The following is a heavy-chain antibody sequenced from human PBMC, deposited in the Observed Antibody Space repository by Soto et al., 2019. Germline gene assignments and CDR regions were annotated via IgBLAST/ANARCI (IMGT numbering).Heavy chain of an antibody. Sequence: EVQLVESGGGLVQPGGSLRLSCAASGFTFSSYSMNWVRQAPGKGLEWVSYISRSSSTVYYADSVKGRFTISRDNAKNSLYLQMNSLKTEDTAVYYCTTDLTTRGRNVLVPAAMNWGQGTLVTVSS. D-gene: IGHD2-2*01. J-gene: IGHJ4*02. CDR1: GFTFSSYS. V-gene: IGHV3-48*01. CDR3: TTDLTTRGRNVLVPAAMN. CDR2: ISRSSSTV.